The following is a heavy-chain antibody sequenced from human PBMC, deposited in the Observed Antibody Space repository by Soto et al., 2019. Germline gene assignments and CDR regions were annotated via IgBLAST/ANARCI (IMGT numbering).Heavy chain of an antibody. J-gene: IGHJ6*03. CDR2: IYYSGST. Sequence: QLQLQESGPGLVKPSETLSLTCTVSGGSISSSSYYWGWIRQPPGKGLEWIGSIYYSGSTYYTPSLKSRVTISVDTSKNQFSLKLSSVTAADTAVYYCARQLRVYDIATRDYYYYMDVWGKGTTVTVSS. D-gene: IGHD3-9*01. CDR1: GGSISSSSYY. CDR3: ARQLRVYDIATRDYYYYMDV. V-gene: IGHV4-39*01.